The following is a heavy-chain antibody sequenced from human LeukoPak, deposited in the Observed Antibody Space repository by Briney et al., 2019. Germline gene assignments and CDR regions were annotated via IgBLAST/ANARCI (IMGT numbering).Heavy chain of an antibody. J-gene: IGHJ4*02. CDR1: GFTFSSYW. Sequence: SGGSLRLSCAASGFTFSSYWMSWVRQAPGKGLEWVANIKQDGSEKYYVDSVKGRFTISRDNAKNSLYLQMNSLRAEDTGVYYCARDADTPTPGLDYWGQGTLVTVSS. CDR3: ARDADTPTPGLDY. CDR2: IKQDGSEK. D-gene: IGHD5-18*01. V-gene: IGHV3-7*03.